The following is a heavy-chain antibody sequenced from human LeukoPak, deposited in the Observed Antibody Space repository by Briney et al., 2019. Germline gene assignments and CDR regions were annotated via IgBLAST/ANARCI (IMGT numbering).Heavy chain of an antibody. Sequence: PGGSLGLSCAASGFIFSNYEMNWVRQAPGKGLEWISYISGGGRPTYYADSVKGRFTISRDNAKKSLFLQMNSLRAEDTAIYYCARGLNRAFDYWGQGTLVTVSS. CDR1: GFIFSNYE. CDR2: ISGGGRPT. J-gene: IGHJ4*02. CDR3: ARGLNRAFDY. D-gene: IGHD2/OR15-2a*01. V-gene: IGHV3-48*03.